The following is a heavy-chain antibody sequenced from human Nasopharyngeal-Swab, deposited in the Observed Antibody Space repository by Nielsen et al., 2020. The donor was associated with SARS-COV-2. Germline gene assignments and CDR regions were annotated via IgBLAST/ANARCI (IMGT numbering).Heavy chain of an antibody. Sequence: KVSCKASGGTFSSYAISWVRQMPGKGLEWMGIIYPGGSDTRYSPSFQSQVTISADKSISTAYLQWSSLKASDTAMYYCARHSRDYYDSSGYYFDYWGQGTLVTVSS. J-gene: IGHJ4*02. D-gene: IGHD3-22*01. CDR2: IYPGGSDT. V-gene: IGHV5-51*01. CDR3: ARHSRDYYDSSGYYFDY. CDR1: GGTFSSYA.